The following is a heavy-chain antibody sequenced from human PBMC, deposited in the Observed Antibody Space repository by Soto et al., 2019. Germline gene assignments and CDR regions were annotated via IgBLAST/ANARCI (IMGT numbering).Heavy chain of an antibody. D-gene: IGHD6-25*01. Sequence: EVQLVESGGGLVQPGGSLRLSCAASGFTFSDNYMDWFRRAPGKGLEWVGRIKNKANSYITEYAASVKGRFTVSRDDSKNSLDLQMNSLKTEDTAVYYCARVRLGVTTRLFDYWGQGTLVTVSS. CDR1: GFTFSDNY. J-gene: IGHJ4*02. CDR3: ARVRLGVTTRLFDY. V-gene: IGHV3-72*01. CDR2: IKNKANSYIT.